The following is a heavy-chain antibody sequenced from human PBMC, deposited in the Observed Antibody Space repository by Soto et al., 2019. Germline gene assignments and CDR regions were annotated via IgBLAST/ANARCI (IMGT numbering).Heavy chain of an antibody. J-gene: IGHJ6*02. D-gene: IGHD2-21*02. CDR3: ARAKNGILGGDYTWDGMDV. CDR1: GGTFSSYA. CDR2: IIPIFGTA. V-gene: IGHV1-69*06. Sequence: GASVKVSCKASGGTFSSYAISWVRQAPGQGLEWMGGIIPIFGTANYAQKFQGRVTITADKSTSTAYMELSSLRSEDTAVYYCARAKNGILGGDYTWDGMDVWGQGTTVTVSS.